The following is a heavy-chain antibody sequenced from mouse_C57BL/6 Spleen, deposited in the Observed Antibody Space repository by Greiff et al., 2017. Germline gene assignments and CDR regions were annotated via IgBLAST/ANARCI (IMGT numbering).Heavy chain of an antibody. V-gene: IGHV1-50*01. CDR2: IDPSDSYT. J-gene: IGHJ3*01. Sequence: QVQLQQPGAELVKPGASVKLSCKASGYTFTSYWMQWVKQRPGQGLEWIGEIDPSDSYTNYNQKLKGKATLTVDTSSSTAYMQLSSLTSEDSAVYYSARKDAWFAYWGQGTLVTVSA. CDR1: GYTFTSYW. CDR3: ARKDAWFAY.